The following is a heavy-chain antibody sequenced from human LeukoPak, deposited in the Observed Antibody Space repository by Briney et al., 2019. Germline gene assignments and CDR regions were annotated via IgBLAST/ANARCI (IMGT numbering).Heavy chain of an antibody. J-gene: IGHJ5*02. CDR3: ARDHYEFWSGYYTGIWFDP. D-gene: IGHD3-3*01. CDR1: GGSISSYY. Sequence: SETLSLTCTVSGGSISSYYWSWIRQPPGKGLEWIGYIYTSGSTNYNPSLKSRVTISVDTSKNQFSLKLSSVTAADTAVYYCARDHYEFWSGYYTGIWFDPWGQGTLVTVSS. V-gene: IGHV4-4*09. CDR2: IYTSGST.